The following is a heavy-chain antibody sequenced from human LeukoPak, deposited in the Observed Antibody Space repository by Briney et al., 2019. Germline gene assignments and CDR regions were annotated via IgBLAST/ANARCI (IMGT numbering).Heavy chain of an antibody. V-gene: IGHV1-18*01. CDR3: ARDCSSTSCYARLGYAMDV. CDR1: GYTFTSYG. Sequence: ASVKVSCKASGYTFTSYGISWVRQAPGQGLEWMGWISAYNGNTNYAQKLQGRVTMTTDTSTSTAYMELRSLRSDDTAVYYCARDCSSTSCYARLGYAMDVWGQGTTVTVSS. D-gene: IGHD2-2*01. CDR2: ISAYNGNT. J-gene: IGHJ6*02.